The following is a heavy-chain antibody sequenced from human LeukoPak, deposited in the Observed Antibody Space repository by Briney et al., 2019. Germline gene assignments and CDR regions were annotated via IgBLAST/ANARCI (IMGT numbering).Heavy chain of an antibody. CDR2: ISFSGDNS. J-gene: IGHJ3*01. Sequence: GGSLRLSCAASGFNFRDAAMTWVRQAPGKGLEWVSLISFSGDNSYYADSVKGRFTISRDNSKNTLSLQMDSLRVEDTAIYYCAKDIQLSTWGLGTMVTVSS. CDR1: GFNFRDAA. D-gene: IGHD5-24*01. CDR3: AKDIQLST. V-gene: IGHV3-23*01.